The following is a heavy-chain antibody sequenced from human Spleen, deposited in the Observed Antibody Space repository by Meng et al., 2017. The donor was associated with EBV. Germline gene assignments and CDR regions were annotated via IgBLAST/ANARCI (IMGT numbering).Heavy chain of an antibody. CDR3: ARDDSRYFDQ. CDR1: GGSFDSLNYY. V-gene: IGHV4-30-4*01. D-gene: IGHD3-22*01. J-gene: IGHJ4*02. Sequence: QGQLQESGPGLVKPSQTLSLPCAVSGGSFDSLNYYWSWIRQPPGKGLEWIGHIYYGGSTFYNPSLKSRVTISIDTSKNQFSLKLTSVTATDTAVYFCARDDSRYFDQWGQGTLVTVSS. CDR2: IYYGGST.